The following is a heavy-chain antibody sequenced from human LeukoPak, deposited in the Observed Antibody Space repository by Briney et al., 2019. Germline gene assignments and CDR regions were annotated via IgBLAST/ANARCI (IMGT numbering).Heavy chain of an antibody. V-gene: IGHV4-61*02. CDR1: GGSISSGSYY. D-gene: IGHD3-10*01. CDR3: ARRFGESTAYYFDY. Sequence: PSETLSLTCTVSGGSISSGSYYWSWIRQPAGKGLEWIGRIYTSGSTNYNPSLKSRVTISVDTSKNQFSLKLSSVTAADTAVYYCARRFGESTAYYFDYWGQGTLVTVSS. CDR2: IYTSGST. J-gene: IGHJ4*02.